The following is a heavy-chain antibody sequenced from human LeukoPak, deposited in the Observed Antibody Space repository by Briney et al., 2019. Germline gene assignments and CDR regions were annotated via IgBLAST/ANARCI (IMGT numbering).Heavy chain of an antibody. D-gene: IGHD3-10*01. Sequence: GGSLRLSCAASGFIVSSNYMSWVRQAPGKGLEWVSVIYRSGSTYYADSVKGRFTISRDNSKNTLYLQMNSLRAEDTAVYYCAKDVGGFGELFWGQGTLVTVSS. V-gene: IGHV3-53*01. CDR3: AKDVGGFGELF. CDR2: IYRSGST. J-gene: IGHJ4*02. CDR1: GFIVSSNY.